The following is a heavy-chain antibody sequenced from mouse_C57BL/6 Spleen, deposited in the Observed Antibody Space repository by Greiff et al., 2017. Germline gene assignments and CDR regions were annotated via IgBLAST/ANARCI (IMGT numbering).Heavy chain of an antibody. J-gene: IGHJ1*03. Sequence: QVHVKQPGAELVKPGASVKLSCKASGYTFTSYWMHWVKQRPGQGLEWIGMIHPNSGSTNYNEKFKSKATLTVDKSSSTAYMQLSSLTAEDSAVYYCARSLRYPGYFDVWGTGTTVTVSS. CDR3: ARSLRYPGYFDV. D-gene: IGHD1-1*01. CDR1: GYTFTSYW. V-gene: IGHV1-64*01. CDR2: IHPNSGST.